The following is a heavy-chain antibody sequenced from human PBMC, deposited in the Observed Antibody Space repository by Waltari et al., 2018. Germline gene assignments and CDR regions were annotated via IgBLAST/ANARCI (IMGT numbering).Heavy chain of an antibody. J-gene: IGHJ4*02. CDR1: GFSSGNYA. CDR2: ITYDGNYK. V-gene: IGHV3-30-3*01. Sequence: QVQLVESGGGVVQPGGSLRLSCAASGFSSGNYAMLLVGQAPGKGLEWVALITYDGNYKSYEDSVKGRFSISRDDSVDRLYLQMNSLRPEDTALYYCAREITGYYPTYWGQGTLVTVSS. D-gene: IGHD3-9*01. CDR3: AREITGYYPTY.